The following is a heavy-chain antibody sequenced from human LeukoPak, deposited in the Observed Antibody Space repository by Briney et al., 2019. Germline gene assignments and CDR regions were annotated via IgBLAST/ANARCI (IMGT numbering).Heavy chain of an antibody. Sequence: PSETLSLTCTVSGGSISSSSYYWGWIRQPPGKGLEWIGSIYHSGSTYYNPSLKSRVTISVDTSKNQFSLKLSSVTAADTAVYYCARVRWLRFHYYYYMDVWGKGTTVTVSS. V-gene: IGHV4-39*07. J-gene: IGHJ6*03. CDR2: IYHSGST. CDR3: ARVRWLRFHYYYYMDV. CDR1: GGSISSSSYY. D-gene: IGHD2-21*02.